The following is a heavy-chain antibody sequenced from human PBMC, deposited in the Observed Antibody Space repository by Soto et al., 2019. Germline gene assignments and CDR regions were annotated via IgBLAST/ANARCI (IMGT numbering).Heavy chain of an antibody. J-gene: IGHJ6*03. V-gene: IGHV3-48*01. Sequence: GGSLRLSCAASGFPFSSYSMNWVRQAPGKGLEWVSYISSSSSTIYYADSVKGRFTISRDNAKNSLYLQMNSLRAEDTAVYYFARLALEESYHYDMDVWGKGTTVTLSS. CDR1: GFPFSSYS. D-gene: IGHD6-6*01. CDR2: ISSSSSTI. CDR3: ARLALEESYHYDMDV.